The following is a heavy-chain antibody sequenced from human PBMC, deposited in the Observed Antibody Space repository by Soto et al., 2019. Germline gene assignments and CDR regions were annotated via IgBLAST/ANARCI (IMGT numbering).Heavy chain of an antibody. Sequence: QVQLQESGPGLVKPSETLSLTCTVSGGSIRSYYWNWIRQPPGKGLEWIGYIYYSGSTSYNPSLKSRVTTSVATSMNQFPLKLRCVTAADTAVYYCARRNSSSLDVWGQGTTVTVAS. J-gene: IGHJ6*02. CDR2: IYYSGST. CDR3: ARRNSSSLDV. D-gene: IGHD6-13*01. CDR1: GGSIRSYY. V-gene: IGHV4-59*08.